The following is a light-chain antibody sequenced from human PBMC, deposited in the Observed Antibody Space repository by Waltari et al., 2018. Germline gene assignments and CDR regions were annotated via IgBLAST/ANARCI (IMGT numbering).Light chain of an antibody. J-gene: IGLJ3*02. V-gene: IGLV1-44*01. CDR2: SNN. CDR3: AAWDDSLNGWV. CDR1: SSNIGINT. Sequence: QSVLPQPPSASGTPGQRVTISCSGSSSNIGINTVNWYQQLPGTAPKLLIYSNNQRPSGVPDRFSGSKSGTSASLAISGLQSEDEADYYCAAWDDSLNGWVFGGGTKLTVL.